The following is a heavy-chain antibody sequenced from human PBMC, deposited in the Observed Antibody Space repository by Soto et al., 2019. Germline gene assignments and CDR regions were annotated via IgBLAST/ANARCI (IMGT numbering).Heavy chain of an antibody. J-gene: IGHJ6*02. CDR3: ARACYDILTGFYGMDV. CDR1: GGSISSSNW. D-gene: IGHD3-9*01. V-gene: IGHV4-4*02. Sequence: SETLSLTCAVSGGSISSSNWWSWVRQPPGKGLEWIGEIYHRGSTNYNPSLKSRVTISVDKSKNQFSLKLSSVTAADTAVYYCARACYDILTGFYGMDVWGQGTTVTVSS. CDR2: IYHRGST.